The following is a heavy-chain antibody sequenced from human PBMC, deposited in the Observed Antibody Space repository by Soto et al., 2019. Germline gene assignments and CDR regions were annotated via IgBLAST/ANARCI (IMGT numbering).Heavy chain of an antibody. CDR3: AKEGTAEWIHYYYPTDV. V-gene: IGHV3-9*01. J-gene: IGHJ6*02. CDR1: GFTFDDHA. CDR2: ISWNSGRI. D-gene: IGHD5-18*01. Sequence: EVQLVESGGGLVQPGRSLRLSCTASGFTFDDHAMHWVRQGPGKGLEWVSGISWNSGRIAYADSVKGRFTLTRDNSKDTVYLQMNSLRVEDTAFYYCAKEGTAEWIHYYYPTDVWGRGTPVTVSS.